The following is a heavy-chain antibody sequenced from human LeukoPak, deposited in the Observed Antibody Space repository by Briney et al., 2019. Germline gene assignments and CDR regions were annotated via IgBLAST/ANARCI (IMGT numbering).Heavy chain of an antibody. CDR2: ISTSGDST. Sequence: GRSLRLSYAPSAFTFTFPKINSARLPPRKWLEWVAYISTSGDSTKYADSVEGRFTISRDNVENSLYILMNSLRVDGTAVYYCVKNGWLDYWGQGIVVTVSS. V-gene: IGHV3-21*01. CDR1: AFTFTFPK. CDR3: VKNGWLDY. J-gene: IGHJ4*02. D-gene: IGHD6-19*01.